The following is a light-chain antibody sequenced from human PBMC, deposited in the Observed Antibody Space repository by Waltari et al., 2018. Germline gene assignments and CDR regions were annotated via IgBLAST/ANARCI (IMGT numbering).Light chain of an antibody. Sequence: EIVLTQSPGTLSLSPGERATLSSRASQSIGMSLIWYQQKPGQAPRLLIYGASSRAAGIPDRFSGSGSGTDFSLTISRLEPEDFAVYYCQNHERLPAVFGQGTKVEIK. CDR2: GAS. V-gene: IGKV3-20*01. J-gene: IGKJ1*01. CDR1: QSIGMS. CDR3: QNHERLPAV.